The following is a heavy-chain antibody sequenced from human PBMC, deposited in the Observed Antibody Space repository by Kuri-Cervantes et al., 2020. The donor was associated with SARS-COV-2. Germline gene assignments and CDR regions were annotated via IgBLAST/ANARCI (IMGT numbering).Heavy chain of an antibody. J-gene: IGHJ5*01. CDR2: ISSSSSYI. D-gene: IGHD6-25*01. V-gene: IGHV3-21*04. Sequence: GGSLRLSCAASGFTFSSYSMNWVRQAPGKGLEWVSSISSSSSYIYYADSVKGRFTISRDNAKSTLYLQMNSLRVEDTALYYCATDAAATPNWEFDSWGQGTQVTVSS. CDR1: GFTFSSYS. CDR3: ATDAAATPNWEFDS.